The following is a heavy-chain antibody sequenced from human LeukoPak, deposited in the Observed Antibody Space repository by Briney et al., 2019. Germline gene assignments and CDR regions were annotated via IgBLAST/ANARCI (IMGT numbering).Heavy chain of an antibody. CDR1: GYTFTSYG. V-gene: IGHV1-18*01. CDR2: ISAYNGNT. J-gene: IGHJ4*02. Sequence: ASVKVSCKASGYTFTSYGISWVRQAPGQGLEWMGWISAYNGNTNYAQKLQGRVTMTTDTSTSTAYMELRSLGSDDTAVYYCARAYYDFWSGPTELGYWGQGTLVTVSS. CDR3: ARAYYDFWSGPTELGY. D-gene: IGHD3-3*01.